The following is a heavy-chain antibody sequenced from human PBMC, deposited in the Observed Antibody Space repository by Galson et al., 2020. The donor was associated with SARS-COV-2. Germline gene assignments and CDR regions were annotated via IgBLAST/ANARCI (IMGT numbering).Heavy chain of an antibody. J-gene: IGHJ4*02. V-gene: IGHV3-30-3*01. CDR3: ARARDGGYSYAYDY. CDR1: GFTFSSYA. Sequence: GGSLRLSCAASGFTFSSYAMHWVRQAPGKGLEWVAVISYDGSNKYYADSVKGRFTISRDNSKNTLYLQMNSLRAEDTAGYYCARARDGGYSYAYDYWGQGTLVTVSS. D-gene: IGHD5-18*01. CDR2: ISYDGSNK.